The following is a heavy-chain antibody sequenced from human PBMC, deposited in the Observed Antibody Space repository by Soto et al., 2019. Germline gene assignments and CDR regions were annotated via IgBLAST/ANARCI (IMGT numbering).Heavy chain of an antibody. Sequence: ASVKVSCKASGYTFTSYGISWVRQAPGQGFEWMGWISAYNGNTNYAQKLQGRVTMTTDTSTSTAYMGLRSLRSEDTAVYYCARYCSGGSCYGGNGMDVWGQGTTVTVSS. V-gene: IGHV1-18*01. CDR3: ARYCSGGSCYGGNGMDV. CDR2: ISAYNGNT. J-gene: IGHJ6*02. D-gene: IGHD2-15*01. CDR1: GYTFTSYG.